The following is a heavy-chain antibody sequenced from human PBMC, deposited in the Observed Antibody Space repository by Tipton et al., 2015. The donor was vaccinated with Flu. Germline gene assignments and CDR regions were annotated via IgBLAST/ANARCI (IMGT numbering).Heavy chain of an antibody. CDR2: FDHSGAT. CDR3: ARGVGYCSGGNCLKYYFDY. J-gene: IGHJ4*02. CDR1: GGSLSSGGYY. V-gene: IGHV4-31*03. D-gene: IGHD2-15*01. Sequence: TPSHTCTVSGGSLSSGGYYCGWIRQHPANGLEWLGFFDHSGATYKQSLKSRLTISTDTSKNQFSLKLTSVTAADTAVYYCARGVGYCSGGNCLKYYFDYWGQGTLVTVSS.